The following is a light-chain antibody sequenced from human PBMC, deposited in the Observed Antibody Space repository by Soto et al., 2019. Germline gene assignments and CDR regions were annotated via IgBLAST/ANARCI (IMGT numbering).Light chain of an antibody. CDR3: QQYYISPRT. V-gene: IGKV4-1*01. J-gene: IGKJ1*01. Sequence: DIVLTQSPDSLAVSLGERATINCKSGQSVLYASMNKNYLAWYQQKPGQSPKLLLYWASTRESGVPDRFSGNGSGTDFTLTISSLQAEDVAVYYRQQYYISPRTFGQGTKVDIK. CDR1: QSVLYASMNKNY. CDR2: WAS.